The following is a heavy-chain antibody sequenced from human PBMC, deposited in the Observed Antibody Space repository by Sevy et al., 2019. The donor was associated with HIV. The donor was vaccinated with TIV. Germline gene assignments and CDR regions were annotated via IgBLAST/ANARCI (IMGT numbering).Heavy chain of an antibody. J-gene: IGHJ4*02. V-gene: IGHV4-59*01. CDR1: GGSISSYY. CDR2: IYYSGST. Sequence: SETLSLTCTVSGGSISSYYWSWIRQPPGKGLEWIGYIYYSGSTNYNPSLKSRVTISVDTSKNQFSLKLSSVTAADTAVYYCARDMLGYCSNTICYAEGYVDYWGQGTLVTVSS. D-gene: IGHD2-2*01. CDR3: ARDMLGYCSNTICYAEGYVDY.